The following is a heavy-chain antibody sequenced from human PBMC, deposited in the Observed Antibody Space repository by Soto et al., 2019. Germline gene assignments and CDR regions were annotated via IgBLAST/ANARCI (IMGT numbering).Heavy chain of an antibody. J-gene: IGHJ6*02. Sequence: PGGSLRLSCAASRLTFSSYAMSWVRQAPGKALEWVSAISSSGTSTYSADSVKGRFTISRDNSKNTLYLQMNSLRAEDTAVYYYAKGPTIFGVVISYSFYYGLDVWGQGTTVTVSS. V-gene: IGHV3-23*01. CDR3: AKGPTIFGVVISYSFYYGLDV. CDR1: RLTFSSYA. D-gene: IGHD3-3*02. CDR2: ISSSGTST.